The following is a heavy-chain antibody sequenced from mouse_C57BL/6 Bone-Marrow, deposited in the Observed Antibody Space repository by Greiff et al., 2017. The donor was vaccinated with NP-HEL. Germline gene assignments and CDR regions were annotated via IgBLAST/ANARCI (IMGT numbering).Heavy chain of an antibody. D-gene: IGHD2-5*01. J-gene: IGHJ1*03. Sequence: VQLQQPGAELVRPGSSVKLSCTASGYTFTSYWMHWVKQRPIQGLEWIGNIDPSDSETHYNQKFKDKATLTVDKSSSTAYMQLRSLTSEDSAVYYCARDYSNYVWYFDVWGTGTTVTVSS. CDR1: GYTFTSYW. CDR2: IDPSDSET. CDR3: ARDYSNYVWYFDV. V-gene: IGHV1-52*01.